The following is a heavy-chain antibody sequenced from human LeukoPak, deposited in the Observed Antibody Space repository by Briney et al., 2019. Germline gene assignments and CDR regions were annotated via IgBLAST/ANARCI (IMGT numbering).Heavy chain of an antibody. J-gene: IGHJ5*02. CDR1: GFAFSKYW. CDR3: VSQKLAHP. Sequence: PGGSLRLSCAASGFAFSKYWMSWVRQAPGKGLEWVANIKEDGGIEDYADSVKGRFTVSRDNAKNSLYLQMNSLRVEDTAVYYCVSQKLAHPWGQGTLVTVSS. V-gene: IGHV3-7*01. CDR2: IKEDGGIE.